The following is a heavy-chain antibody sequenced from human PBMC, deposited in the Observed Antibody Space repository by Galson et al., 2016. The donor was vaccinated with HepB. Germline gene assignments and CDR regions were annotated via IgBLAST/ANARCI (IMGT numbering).Heavy chain of an antibody. J-gene: IGHJ5*02. CDR2: ILYDGIT. D-gene: IGHD6-13*01. V-gene: IGHV4-39*01. Sequence: SETLSPTCTVSGGSISSDNYYWGWIRQPPGEGLEWIGNILYDGITYYKPSLKSRVTISVDTSQNQFSLKLSSVTAADTAVYYCATTGRAAAGTGWFDPWGQGTLVTVSS. CDR3: ATTGRAAAGTGWFDP. CDR1: GGSISSDNYY.